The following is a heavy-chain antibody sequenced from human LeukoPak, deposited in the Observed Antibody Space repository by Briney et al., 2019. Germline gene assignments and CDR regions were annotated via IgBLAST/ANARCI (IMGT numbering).Heavy chain of an antibody. CDR2: INPSGGST. V-gene: IGHV1-46*01. Sequence: ASVKVSCKAPGYTFTSYYMHWVRQAPGQGLEWMGIINPSGGSTSYAQKFQGRVTMTRDASTSTVYMELSSLRSEDTAVYYCARVRRYCSGGSCPNWFDPWGQGTLVTVSS. J-gene: IGHJ5*02. CDR3: ARVRRYCSGGSCPNWFDP. CDR1: GYTFTSYY. D-gene: IGHD2-15*01.